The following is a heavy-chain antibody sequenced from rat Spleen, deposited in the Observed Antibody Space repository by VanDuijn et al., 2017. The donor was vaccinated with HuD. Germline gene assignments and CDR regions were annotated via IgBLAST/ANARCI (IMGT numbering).Heavy chain of an antibody. D-gene: IGHD1-11*01. CDR1: GFAFSDFF. V-gene: IGHV5-20*01. Sequence: EVQLVESGGGLVQPGGSLKLSCAASGFAFSDFFMAWVRQAPTKGLEWVASISHDGGGTYYRDSVKGRFTISRDNAKSSLYLQMDSLRSDDTATYYCTTDRRYWYFDFWGPGTKVTVSS. CDR3: TTDRRYWYFDF. J-gene: IGHJ1*01. CDR2: ISHDGGGT.